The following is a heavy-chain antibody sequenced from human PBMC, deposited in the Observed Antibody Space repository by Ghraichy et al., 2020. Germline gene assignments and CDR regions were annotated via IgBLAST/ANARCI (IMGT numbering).Heavy chain of an antibody. D-gene: IGHD2-8*02. J-gene: IGHJ3*02. CDR1: GGSFSGYY. V-gene: IGHV4-34*01. CDR3: AREGVLTTQRAFDI. CDR2: INHSGST. Sequence: SETLSLTCAVYGGSFSGYYWSWIRQPPGKGLEWIGEINHSGSTNYNPSLKSRVTISVDTSKNQFSLKLSSVTAADTAVYYCAREGVLTTQRAFDIWGQGTMVTVSS.